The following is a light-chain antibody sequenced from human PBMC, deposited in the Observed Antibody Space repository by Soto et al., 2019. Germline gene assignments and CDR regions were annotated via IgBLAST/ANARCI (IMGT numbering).Light chain of an antibody. J-gene: IGLJ3*02. CDR3: SSYTSSSTRV. Sequence: QSALTQPASVSGSPGQSITISCTGNSSDVGGYNYVSWYQQHPGKAPKLMIYEVSDRPSGVSNRFSGSKSGNTASLTISGLQADDEADYYCSSYTSSSTRVFGGRTKVTVL. CDR1: SSDVGGYNY. CDR2: EVS. V-gene: IGLV2-14*01.